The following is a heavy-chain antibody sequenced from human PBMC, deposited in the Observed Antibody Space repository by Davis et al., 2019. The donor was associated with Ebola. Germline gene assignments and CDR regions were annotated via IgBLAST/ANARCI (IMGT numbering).Heavy chain of an antibody. Sequence: PGGSLRLSCAASGFTFSSYAMSWVRQAPGKGLEWVSAISDSGGSTYYADSVKGRFTISRDNSKNTLYLQMNSLRAEDTAVYYCAKDRKEGLARLTEYYFDYWGQGTLVTVSS. J-gene: IGHJ4*02. V-gene: IGHV3-23*01. D-gene: IGHD3/OR15-3a*01. CDR1: GFTFSSYA. CDR3: AKDRKEGLARLTEYYFDY. CDR2: ISDSGGST.